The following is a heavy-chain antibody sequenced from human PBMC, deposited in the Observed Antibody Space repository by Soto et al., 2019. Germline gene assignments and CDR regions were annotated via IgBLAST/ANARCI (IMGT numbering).Heavy chain of an antibody. J-gene: IGHJ2*01. V-gene: IGHV3-30-3*01. CDR3: ARGENWYFDL. CDR1: GFTFSSYA. Sequence: QVQLVESGGGVVQPGRSLRLSCAASGFTFSSYAMHWVRQAPGKGLEWVAVISYDGSNKYYADSVKGRFTISRDNSKNTLYLQMNRLRAEDTAVYYCARGENWYFDLWGRGTLVTVSS. CDR2: ISYDGSNK.